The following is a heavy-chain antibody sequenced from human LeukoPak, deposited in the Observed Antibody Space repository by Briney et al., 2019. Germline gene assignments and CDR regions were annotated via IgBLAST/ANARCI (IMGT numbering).Heavy chain of an antibody. CDR3: ARTVTTGLYSFDY. V-gene: IGHV3-23*01. CDR1: GFTFSSYA. CDR2: ISPGGDST. D-gene: IGHD4-17*01. J-gene: IGHJ4*02. Sequence: PGGSLRLSCAASGFTFSSYAMAWVRQAPGKGLELVSAISPGGDSTYYADSVKGRFTISRDNSKNTLYLQVNSLRAEDTALYYCARTVTTGLYSFDYWGQGTLVTVSS.